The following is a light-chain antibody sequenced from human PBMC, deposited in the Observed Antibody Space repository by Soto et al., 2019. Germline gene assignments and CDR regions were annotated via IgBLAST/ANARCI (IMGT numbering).Light chain of an antibody. V-gene: IGKV1-13*02. CDR3: QQVNGFPLT. CDR2: DAS. CDR1: QDIGSA. Sequence: IQLTQSPSSLSAFVGDRVTITCRAGQDIGSALAWYQQRPGKAPKLLLYDASNLEAGVPSRFSGSGSGTDFTLTITSLRPEDFATYYCQQVNGFPLTFGGGTKVQIK. J-gene: IGKJ4*01.